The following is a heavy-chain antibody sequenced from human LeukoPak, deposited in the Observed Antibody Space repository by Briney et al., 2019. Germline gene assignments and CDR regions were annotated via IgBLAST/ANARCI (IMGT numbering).Heavy chain of an antibody. D-gene: IGHD3-9*01. CDR2: IYYSGST. V-gene: IGHV4-30-4*08. Sequence: SETLSLTCTVSGGSISSSSYYWGWIRQPPGKGLEWIGYIYYSGSTYYNPSLKSRVTISVDTSKNQFSLKLSSVIAADTAVYYCARLYYDILYWFDPWGQGTLVTVSS. CDR1: GGSISSSSYY. J-gene: IGHJ5*02. CDR3: ARLYYDILYWFDP.